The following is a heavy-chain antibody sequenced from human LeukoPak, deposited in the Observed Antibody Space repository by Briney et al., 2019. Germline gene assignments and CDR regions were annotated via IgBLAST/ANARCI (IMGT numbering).Heavy chain of an antibody. D-gene: IGHD6-13*01. CDR2: INSDGSST. V-gene: IGHV3-74*01. J-gene: IGHJ4*02. Sequence: GGSLRLSCAAPGFTFSTYWMHWVRQAPGKGLVWVSRINSDGSSTRYADPVKGRFTISRDNAKNTLYLQMNSLRAEDTAVYYCARDSPHSSNDFHYWGQGTLVTVSS. CDR1: GFTFSTYW. CDR3: ARDSPHSSNDFHY.